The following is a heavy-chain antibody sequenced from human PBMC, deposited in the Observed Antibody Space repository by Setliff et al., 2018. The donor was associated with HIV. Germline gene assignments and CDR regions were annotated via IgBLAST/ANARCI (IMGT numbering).Heavy chain of an antibody. CDR2: INTSGRI. CDR3: ARSPSYRSSWEYYFDY. Sequence: SETLSLTCTVSGGSISSVSHFWIWIRQPAGKGLEWIGRINTSGRINYNPSLESRVSMSVDTSNQFSLKLSSVTAADAAVYYCARSPSYRSSWEYYFDYW. CDR1: GGSISSVSHF. J-gene: IGHJ4*01. D-gene: IGHD6-13*01. V-gene: IGHV4-61*02.